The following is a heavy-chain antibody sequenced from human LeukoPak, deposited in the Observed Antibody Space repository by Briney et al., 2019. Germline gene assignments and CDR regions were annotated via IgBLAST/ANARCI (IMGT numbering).Heavy chain of an antibody. CDR1: GFTFSSYA. J-gene: IGHJ4*02. V-gene: IGHV3-23*01. CDR3: AKAPVFSDYYFDY. D-gene: IGHD2-21*02. Sequence: PGGSLRLSCAVSGFTFSSYAMSWVRQAPGKGLEWVSAISGSGGSTYYADSVKGRFTISRDNSKNTLYLQMNSLRAEDTAVYYCAKAPVFSDYYFDYWGQGTLVTVSS. CDR2: ISGSGGST.